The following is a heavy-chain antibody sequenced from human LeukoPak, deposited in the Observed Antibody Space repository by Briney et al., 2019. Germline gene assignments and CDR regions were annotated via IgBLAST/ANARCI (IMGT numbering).Heavy chain of an antibody. V-gene: IGHV1-2*02. Sequence: ASVKVSCKASGYTFTSYGIIWVRQAPGQGLEWMGWINPNSGGTNYAQKFQGRVTMTRDTSISTAYMELSRLRSDDTAVYYCARDRTCSSTSCYIAAFDIWGQGTMVTVSS. D-gene: IGHD2-2*02. J-gene: IGHJ3*02. CDR1: GYTFTSYG. CDR3: ARDRTCSSTSCYIAAFDI. CDR2: INPNSGGT.